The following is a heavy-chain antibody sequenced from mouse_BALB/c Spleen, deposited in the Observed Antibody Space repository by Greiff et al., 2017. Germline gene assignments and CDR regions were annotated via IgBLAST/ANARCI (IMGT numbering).Heavy chain of an antibody. CDR3: ARGPPDY. V-gene: IGHV5-6*01. CDR1: GFTFSSYG. Sequence: EVQLVESGGDLVKPGGSLKLSCAASGFTFSSYGMSWVRQTPDKRLEWVATISSGGSYTYYPDSVKGRFTISRDNAKNTLYLQMSSLKSEDTARYYCARGPPDYWGQGTTLTVSS. J-gene: IGHJ2*01. CDR2: ISSGGSYT.